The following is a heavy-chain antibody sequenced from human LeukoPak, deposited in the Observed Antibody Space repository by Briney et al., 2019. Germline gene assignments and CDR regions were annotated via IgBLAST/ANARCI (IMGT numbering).Heavy chain of an antibody. J-gene: IGHJ3*02. V-gene: IGHV4-30-4*08. D-gene: IGHD2-2*02. CDR2: INYSGST. CDR3: AREARAYCSSTSCYTEYAFDI. Sequence: SWVRQAPGKVLERIGYINYSGSTYYNPSLKSRVTISVDTSKNQFSLKLSSVTAADTAVYYCAREARAYCSSTSCYTEYAFDIWGQGTMVTVSS.